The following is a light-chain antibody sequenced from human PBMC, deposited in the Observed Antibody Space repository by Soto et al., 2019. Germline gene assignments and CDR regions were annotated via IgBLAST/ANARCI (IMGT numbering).Light chain of an antibody. CDR2: ANA. CDR1: SSNIGAGYD. V-gene: IGLV1-40*01. J-gene: IGLJ2*01. CDR3: QSYDRSLTGSV. Sequence: QSVLTRPPSVSGAPGQRVTISCTGSSSNIGAGYDVHWYQQVPGTAPKLLIYANANRPSGVPDRFSGSKSGTSASLAITGLQAEDEADYYCQSYDRSLTGSVFGGGTKVTVL.